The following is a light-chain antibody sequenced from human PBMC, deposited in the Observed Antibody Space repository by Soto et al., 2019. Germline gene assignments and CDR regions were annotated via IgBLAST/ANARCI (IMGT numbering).Light chain of an antibody. CDR1: SGTIASTY. CDR2: EDN. J-gene: IGLJ2*01. Sequence: NFMLTQPHSVSESPGKTVTISCTGSSGTIASTYVQWYQQRPGSAPTTVIYEDNQRPSGVPDRFSGSVDSSSNSASLTISGLKTEDEADYYCQAYDSSNHGVFGGGTKATVL. V-gene: IGLV6-57*02. CDR3: QAYDSSNHGV.